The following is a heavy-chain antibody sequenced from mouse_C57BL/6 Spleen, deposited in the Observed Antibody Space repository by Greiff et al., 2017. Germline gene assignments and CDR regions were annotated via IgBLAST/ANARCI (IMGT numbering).Heavy chain of an antibody. J-gene: IGHJ3*01. CDR1: GFTFSSYA. CDR2: ISSGGDSI. Sequence: EVQVVESGEGLVKPGGSLKLSCAASGFTFSSYAMSWVRQTPEKRLEWVAYISSGGDSIYYADTVKGRFTLSRDNARNTLYLQMSRLKSEDTAMYYFTRDEANYYGSSPFAYWGQGTLVTVSA. V-gene: IGHV5-9-1*02. CDR3: TRDEANYYGSSPFAY. D-gene: IGHD1-1*01.